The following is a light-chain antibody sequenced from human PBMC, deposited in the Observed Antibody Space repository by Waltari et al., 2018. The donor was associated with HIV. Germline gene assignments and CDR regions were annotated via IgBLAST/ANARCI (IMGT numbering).Light chain of an antibody. CDR1: QDIMYS. Sequence: DIQMTQSPSSLSASVGDRVTITCRASQDIMYSLAWFQQKAGKAPKLLLYATSRLQSGVPSRFSGSTSGTYYTLTISSLQPEDFATYYCQQYFSAEWTFGQGTKVEIK. J-gene: IGKJ1*01. CDR3: QQYFSAEWT. CDR2: ATS. V-gene: IGKV1-NL1*01.